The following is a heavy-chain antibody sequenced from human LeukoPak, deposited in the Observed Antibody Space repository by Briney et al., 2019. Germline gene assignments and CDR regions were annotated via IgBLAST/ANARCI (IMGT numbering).Heavy chain of an antibody. Sequence: GGSLTLSCAASGFTVSSNYMSWVRQPPGKGLEGVSVIYRCGSTYYTVSVKGRFTISRDKSKNPLYLQITSLRAEDTAVYYCARAEYWGQGTLVTVSS. CDR3: ARAEY. D-gene: IGHD1-14*01. V-gene: IGHV3-53*01. CDR2: IYRCGST. J-gene: IGHJ4*02. CDR1: GFTVSSNY.